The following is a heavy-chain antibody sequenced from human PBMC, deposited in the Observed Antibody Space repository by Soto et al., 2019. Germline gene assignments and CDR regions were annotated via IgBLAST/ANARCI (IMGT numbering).Heavy chain of an antibody. D-gene: IGHD1-7*01. Sequence: ASVKVSCKASGFTFTSSAVQWVRQARGQRLEWIGWIVVGSGNTNYAQKFQERVTITRDMSTSTAYMELSSLRSEDTAVYYCAAADTNWNYVGSFDYWGQGTLVTVSS. V-gene: IGHV1-58*01. CDR2: IVVGSGNT. CDR3: AAADTNWNYVGSFDY. CDR1: GFTFTSSA. J-gene: IGHJ4*02.